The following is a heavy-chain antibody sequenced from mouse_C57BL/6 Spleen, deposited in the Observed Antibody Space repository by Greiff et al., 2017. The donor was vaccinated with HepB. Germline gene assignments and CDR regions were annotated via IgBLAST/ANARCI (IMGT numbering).Heavy chain of an antibody. Sequence: DVKLQESGPVLVKPGASVKMSCKASGYTFTDYYMNWVKQSHGKSLEWIGVINPYNGGTSYNQKFKGKATLTVDKSSSTAYMELNSLTSEDSAVYYCARWVDSSFDYWGQGTTLTVSS. D-gene: IGHD3-2*02. CDR2: INPYNGGT. CDR1: GYTFTDYY. CDR3: ARWVDSSFDY. J-gene: IGHJ2*01. V-gene: IGHV1-19*01.